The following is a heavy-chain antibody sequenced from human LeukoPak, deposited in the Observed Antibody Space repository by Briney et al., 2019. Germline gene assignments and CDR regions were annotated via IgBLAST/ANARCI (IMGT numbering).Heavy chain of an antibody. CDR1: GYTFTGYY. D-gene: IGHD2-8*02. V-gene: IGHV1-2*02. CDR2: INPNSGGT. J-gene: IGHJ4*02. Sequence: ASVKVSCKASGYTFTGYYMHWVRQAPGQGLEWMGWINPNSGGTNYARDFQGRVTMTRDTSISTAYMELSGLRSDDTAVYFCAREPVATGGPFDYWGQGTLVTVSS. CDR3: AREPVATGGPFDY.